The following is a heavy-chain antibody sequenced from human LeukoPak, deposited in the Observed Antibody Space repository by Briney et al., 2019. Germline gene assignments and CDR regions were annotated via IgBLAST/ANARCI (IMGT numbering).Heavy chain of an antibody. CDR2: MNPNSGNT. D-gene: IGHD3-3*01. J-gene: IGHJ6*02. CDR3: AAARSYYDFWMAPRYGMDV. Sequence: ASVKVSRKASGYTFTSYDINWVRQVTGQGLEWMGWMNPNSGNTGYAQKFQGRVTMTRNTSISTAYMELSSLRSEDTAVYYCAAARSYYDFWMAPRYGMDVWGQGTTVTVSS. V-gene: IGHV1-8*01. CDR1: GYTFTSYD.